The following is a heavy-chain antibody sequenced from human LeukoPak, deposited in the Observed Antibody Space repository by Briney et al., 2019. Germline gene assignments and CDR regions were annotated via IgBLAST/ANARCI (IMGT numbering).Heavy chain of an antibody. CDR1: GGSISSSNW. Sequence: PSGTLSLTCAVSGGSISSSNWWSWVRQPPGKGLEWIGEIYHSGSTNYNPSLKSRVTISVDTSKNQFSLKLSSVTAADTAVYYCARDQRYYDSSGTTGYFDYWGQGTLVTVSS. V-gene: IGHV4-4*02. CDR2: IYHSGST. J-gene: IGHJ4*02. D-gene: IGHD3-22*01. CDR3: ARDQRYYDSSGTTGYFDY.